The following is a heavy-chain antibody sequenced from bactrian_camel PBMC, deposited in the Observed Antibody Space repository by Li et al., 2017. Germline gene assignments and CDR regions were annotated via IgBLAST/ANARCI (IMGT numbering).Heavy chain of an antibody. J-gene: IGHJ6*01. CDR3: TVGRDFAY. CDR2: ISTNDST. D-gene: IGHD5*01. CDR1: GFTSDSCG. V-gene: IGHV3S55*01. Sequence: VQLVESGGGSVQAGGSLRLSCTVPGFTSDSCGADWYRQVAGKEREWVSFISTNDSTSYSDSVQGRFTISQDKSQDTVYLQMNSLKPEDTAVYYCTVGRDFAYWGPGTQVTVS.